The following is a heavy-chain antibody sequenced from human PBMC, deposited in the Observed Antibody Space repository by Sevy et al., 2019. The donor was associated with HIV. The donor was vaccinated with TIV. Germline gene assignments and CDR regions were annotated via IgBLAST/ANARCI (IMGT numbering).Heavy chain of an antibody. J-gene: IGHJ4*02. D-gene: IGHD2-21*01. CDR3: ARGPSLIVAGAAGYLDY. CDR1: GFTFSNFG. CDR2: MWYDGNNK. V-gene: IGHV3-33*01. Sequence: GGSLRLSCTASGFTFSNFGIHWVRQAPGKGLQWVALMWYDGNNKYYEDSVKGRFTISRDSSKNTVYLQLNNLRAEDTAMYYCARGPSLIVAGAAGYLDYWGQGTLVTVSS.